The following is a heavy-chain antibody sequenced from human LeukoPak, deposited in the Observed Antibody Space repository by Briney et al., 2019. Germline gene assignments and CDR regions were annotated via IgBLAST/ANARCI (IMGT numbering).Heavy chain of an antibody. V-gene: IGHV3-23*01. CDR1: GLTSSTYA. Sequence: GGSLRLSCAVSGLTSSTYATCCAMTWVRQAPGKGLELSSGISGSVCSTYYAESVKGRFTISRDNFKNTLYLQMNSLRDDDTAIYYCAKGATSGWLLYWFDPWGQGTLVTVSS. CDR3: AKGATSGWLLYWFDP. CDR2: ISGSVCST. D-gene: IGHD6-19*01. J-gene: IGHJ5*02.